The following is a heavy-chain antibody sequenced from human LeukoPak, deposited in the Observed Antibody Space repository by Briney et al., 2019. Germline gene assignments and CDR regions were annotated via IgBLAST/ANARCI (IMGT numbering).Heavy chain of an antibody. V-gene: IGHV3-48*01. CDR2: ISSSSSTI. CDR1: GFTFSSYS. D-gene: IGHD7-27*01. CDR3: AKGTGDEGYYFDS. Sequence: GGSLRLSCAASGFTFSSYSMNWVRQAPGKGLEWVSYISSSSSTIYYADSVKGRFTISRDNAKNSLYLQMNSLRAEDTAVYYCAKGTGDEGYYFDSWGQGTLVTVSS. J-gene: IGHJ4*02.